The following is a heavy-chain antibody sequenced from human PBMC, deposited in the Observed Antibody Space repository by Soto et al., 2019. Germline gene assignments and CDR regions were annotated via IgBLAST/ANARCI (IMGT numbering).Heavy chain of an antibody. V-gene: IGHV4-30-2*01. D-gene: IGHD2-2*01. J-gene: IGHJ4*02. CDR2: MYHSGST. CDR1: GGSISSGGYS. CDR3: ARVPDY. Sequence: SETLSLTCAVSGGSISSGGYSWSWIRQPPGKGLEWIGYMYHSGSTYYNPSLKSRVTISIDRSKNQFSLKLSSVTAADTAVYYCARVPDYWAQGILVTGSS.